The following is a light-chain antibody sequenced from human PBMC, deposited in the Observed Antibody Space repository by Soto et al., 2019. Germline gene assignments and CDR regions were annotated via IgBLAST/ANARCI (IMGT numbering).Light chain of an antibody. Sequence: EIVLTQSPGTLSLSPGERATLSCRASQSVSSNYLAWYQRKPGQAPRLLIYGASSRAIDIPNRFSVSGSGTDFTLNITRLEPDDFAVYYCQQYGSSPPSCGQGTKVEI. CDR1: QSVSSNY. J-gene: IGKJ1*01. V-gene: IGKV3-20*01. CDR3: QQYGSSPPS. CDR2: GAS.